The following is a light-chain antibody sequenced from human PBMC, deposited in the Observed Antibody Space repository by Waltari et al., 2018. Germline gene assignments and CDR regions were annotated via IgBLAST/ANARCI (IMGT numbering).Light chain of an antibody. V-gene: IGKV4-1*01. Sequence: DIVMTQSPDSLAVSLGERATINCKSSPSVLSRSHNKDYLAWYQLKSGQPPKLLIYGASARKAGVPARFSGSGSGTDFTLTLNGLQAEDVAINVCHQDKDLPWTFGPRTKVEIK. CDR3: HQDKDLPWT. CDR1: PSVLSRSHNKDY. J-gene: IGKJ1*01. CDR2: GAS.